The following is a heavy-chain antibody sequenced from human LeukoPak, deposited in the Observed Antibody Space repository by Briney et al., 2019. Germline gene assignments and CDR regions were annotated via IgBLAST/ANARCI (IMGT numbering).Heavy chain of an antibody. J-gene: IGHJ4*02. V-gene: IGHV3-23*01. D-gene: IGHD3-22*01. CDR2: ISGSGGST. CDR1: GFTFSSYA. Sequence: GGSLRLSCAPSGFTFSSYAMSWVRQAPGKGLEWVSAISGSGGSTYYADSVKGRFTISRDNSKNTLYLQMNSLRAEDTAVYYCAKLPYDSSGYCLYYFDYWGQGTLVTVSS. CDR3: AKLPYDSSGYCLYYFDY.